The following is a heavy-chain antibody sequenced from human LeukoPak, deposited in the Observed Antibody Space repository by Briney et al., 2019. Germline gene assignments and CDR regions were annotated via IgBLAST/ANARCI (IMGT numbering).Heavy chain of an antibody. V-gene: IGHV4-39*01. CDR3: VRFPRVMILAVYYYGMDV. Sequence: SETLSLTCTVSGGSISGCNYSWVWIRQPPGKGLEWIGSIYYSGSTYYNPSLKSRVTISVDTSKNQFSLKLSSVTAERRGHEYCVRFPRVMILAVYYYGMDVWGQGTTVTVSS. CDR2: IYYSGST. J-gene: IGHJ6*02. D-gene: IGHD3-16*01. CDR1: GGSISGCNYS.